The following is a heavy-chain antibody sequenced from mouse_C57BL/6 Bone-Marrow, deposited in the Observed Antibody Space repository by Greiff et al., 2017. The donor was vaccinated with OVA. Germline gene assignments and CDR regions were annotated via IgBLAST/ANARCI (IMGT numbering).Heavy chain of an antibody. CDR2: IDPETGDT. CDR3: IVTTVVAPYWYFDV. D-gene: IGHD1-1*01. V-gene: IGHV14-4*01. CDR1: GFNIKDDY. Sequence: VQLQQSGAELVRPGASVKLSCTASGFNIKDDYMHWVKQRPEQGLEWIGWIDPETGDTEYASKFQGKATITAANSSNTAYLQLSSPTSEDASVYYCIVTTVVAPYWYFDVWGTGTTVTVSS. J-gene: IGHJ1*03.